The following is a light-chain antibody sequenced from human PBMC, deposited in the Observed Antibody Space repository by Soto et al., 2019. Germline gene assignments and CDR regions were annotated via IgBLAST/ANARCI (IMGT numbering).Light chain of an antibody. CDR2: ATS. V-gene: IGKV3-20*01. CDR3: QLYGGSPPYT. J-gene: IGKJ2*01. CDR1: QSVSTSF. Sequence: EIVLTQSPGTLSLSPGDRATLSCRASQSVSTSFLTWYQHKPGQAPSLLIFATSSRATGVPDRFSGSGSGSGSATDFTLTISRLEPEDFAVYYCQLYGGSPPYTFGQGTKLEIK.